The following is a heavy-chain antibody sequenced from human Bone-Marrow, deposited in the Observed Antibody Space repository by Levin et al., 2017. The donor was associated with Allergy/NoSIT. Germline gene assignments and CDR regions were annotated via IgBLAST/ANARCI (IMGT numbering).Heavy chain of an antibody. V-gene: IGHV1-24*01. J-gene: IGHJ4*02. Sequence: GESLKISCKVSGYTLTELSMHWVRQAPGKGLEWMGGFDPEDGEKIYAQKFQGRVTMTEDTSTDTVYMELSSLRSEDTAVYFCATDAPEEGYYFDYWGQGTLVTVSS. CDR2: FDPEDGEK. CDR3: ATDAPEEGYYFDY. CDR1: GYTLTELS.